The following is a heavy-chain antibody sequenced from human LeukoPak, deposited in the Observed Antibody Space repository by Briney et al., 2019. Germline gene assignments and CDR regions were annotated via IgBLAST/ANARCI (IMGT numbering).Heavy chain of an antibody. J-gene: IGHJ3*02. V-gene: IGHV3-48*04. CDR2: ISVGSSPI. CDR3: ARDEFYYGSGSYYNGGAFDI. D-gene: IGHD3-10*01. Sequence: GGSLRLSCAASGFTFSSYSMNWVRQAPGKGLEWVSYISVGSSPIYYSDSVKGRFTISRDNAKNSLYLQMNSLRAEDTAVYYCARDEFYYGSGSYYNGGAFDIWGQGTMVTVSS. CDR1: GFTFSSYS.